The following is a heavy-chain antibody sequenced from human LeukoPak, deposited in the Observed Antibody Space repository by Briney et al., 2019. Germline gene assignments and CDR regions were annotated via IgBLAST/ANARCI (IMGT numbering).Heavy chain of an antibody. J-gene: IGHJ3*02. CDR2: ISAYNGNT. Sequence: ASVKVSCKASGYTFTSYGISWVRQAPGQGLEWMGWISAYNGNTNYAQKLQGRVTMTTDTSTSTAYMELRSLRSDGTAVYYCASLKNSYDSSGYLVTDAFDIWGQGTMATVSS. V-gene: IGHV1-18*01. CDR1: GYTFTSYG. CDR3: ASLKNSYDSSGYLVTDAFDI. D-gene: IGHD3-22*01.